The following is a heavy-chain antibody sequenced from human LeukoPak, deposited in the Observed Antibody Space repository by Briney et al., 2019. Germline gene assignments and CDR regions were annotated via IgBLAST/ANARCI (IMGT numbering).Heavy chain of an antibody. Sequence: PGGSLRLSCAASEFTVGSSCMGWVRQAPGKGLEWVSVICSGDNTYYADSVKGRFTISRDNSKNTLYLQMNSLRAEDTAVYYCAKSHLVAVDTVAGLGDFDYWGQGTLVTVSS. V-gene: IGHV3-66*01. CDR2: ICSGDNT. J-gene: IGHJ4*02. D-gene: IGHD6-19*01. CDR1: EFTVGSSC. CDR3: AKSHLVAVDTVAGLGDFDY.